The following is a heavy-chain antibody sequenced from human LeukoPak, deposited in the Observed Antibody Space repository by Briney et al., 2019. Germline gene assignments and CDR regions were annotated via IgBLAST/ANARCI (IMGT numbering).Heavy chain of an antibody. Sequence: PGGSLRLSCTVSGFTVSSNSMSWVRQAPGKGLEWVSFIYSGGNTHYSDSLKGRFTISRDNAKNSLYLQMNSLRAEDTAVYYCARGESGSYYDYWGQGTLVTVSS. D-gene: IGHD1-26*01. CDR2: IYSGGNT. V-gene: IGHV3-53*01. CDR1: GFTVSSNS. CDR3: ARGESGSYYDY. J-gene: IGHJ4*02.